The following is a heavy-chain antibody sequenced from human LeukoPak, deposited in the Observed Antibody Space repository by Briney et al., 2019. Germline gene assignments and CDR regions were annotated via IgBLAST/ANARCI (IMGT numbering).Heavy chain of an antibody. D-gene: IGHD3-16*01. J-gene: IGHJ4*02. CDR3: ARTGLGEFF. CDR1: GLTFSNHW. V-gene: IGHV3-7*01. Sequence: GGSLRLSCSGAGLTFSNHWMTWVRQAPGKGLEWVANIKGDGGDTFYVDSVKGRFTISRDNAHNSLFLQMNTLRVEDTAVYYCARTGLGEFFWGQGTLVTVSS. CDR2: IKGDGGDT.